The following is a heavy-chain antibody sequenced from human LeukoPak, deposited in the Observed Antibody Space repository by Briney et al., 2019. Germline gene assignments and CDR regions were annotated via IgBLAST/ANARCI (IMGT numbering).Heavy chain of an antibody. J-gene: IGHJ5*02. Sequence: SETLSLTCTVSGGSISSGDYYWSWIRQPPGKGLEWIGYIYYSGSTYYNPSLKSRVTISVDTSKNQFSLKLSSVTAADTAVYYCARDTTLFRWFDPWGRGTLVTVSS. CDR2: IYYSGST. CDR3: ARDTTLFRWFDP. CDR1: GGSISSGDYY. D-gene: IGHD2-21*01. V-gene: IGHV4-30-4*08.